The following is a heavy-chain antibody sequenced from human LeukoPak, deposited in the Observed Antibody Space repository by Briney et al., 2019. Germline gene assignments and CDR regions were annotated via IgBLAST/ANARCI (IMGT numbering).Heavy chain of an antibody. Sequence: PSETLSLTCTVSGGSISSSSYYWGWIRQPPGKGLEWIGSIYYSGSTYYNPSLKSRVTISVDTSKNQFSLKLSSVTAADTAVYYCARVLKAARGHDYFDYWGQGTLVTVSS. CDR3: ARVLKAARGHDYFDY. CDR2: IYYSGST. CDR1: GGSISSSSYY. J-gene: IGHJ4*02. D-gene: IGHD6-6*01. V-gene: IGHV4-39*07.